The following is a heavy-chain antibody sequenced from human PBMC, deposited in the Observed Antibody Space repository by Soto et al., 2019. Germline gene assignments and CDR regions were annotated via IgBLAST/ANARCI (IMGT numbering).Heavy chain of an antibody. J-gene: IGHJ6*02. CDR3: ARDSVWFGETIYHYYGMDV. CDR1: GFTFSSYG. CDR2: IWYDGSNK. Sequence: GGSLRLSCAASGFTFSSYGMHWVRQAPGKGLEWVAVIWYDGSNKYYADSVKGRFTISRDNSKNTLYLQMNSLRAEDTAVYYCARDSVWFGETIYHYYGMDVWGQGTTVTVSS. D-gene: IGHD3-10*01. V-gene: IGHV3-33*01.